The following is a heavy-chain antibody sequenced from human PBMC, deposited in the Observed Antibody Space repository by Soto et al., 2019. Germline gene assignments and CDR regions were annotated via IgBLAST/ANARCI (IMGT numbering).Heavy chain of an antibody. CDR2: IYSGGST. V-gene: IGHV3-53*01. CDR1: GFTVSSNY. Sequence: GGSLRLSCAASGFTVSSNYMSWVRQAPGKGLEWVSVIYSGGSTYYADSVKGRFTISRDNSKNTLYLQMNSLRAEDTAVYYCARVGMIFGVASYYGMDVWGQGTTVTVS. CDR3: ARVGMIFGVASYYGMDV. D-gene: IGHD3-3*01. J-gene: IGHJ6*02.